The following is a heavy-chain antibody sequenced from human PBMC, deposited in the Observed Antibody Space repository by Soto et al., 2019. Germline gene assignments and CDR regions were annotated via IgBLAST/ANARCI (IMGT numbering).Heavy chain of an antibody. CDR3: ARGVDYYATSAYFSFDS. V-gene: IGHV4-59*01. Sequence: SETLSLTCNLSGGSFHNFYWLWIRQPPGKGLEWVGHVHYSGSTNYSPSLNSRATISLDTSKSQLSLKLRSVTAADTAMYFCARGVDYYATSAYFSFDSWGQGISVTVSS. D-gene: IGHD3-16*01. J-gene: IGHJ4*02. CDR1: GGSFHNFY. CDR2: VHYSGST.